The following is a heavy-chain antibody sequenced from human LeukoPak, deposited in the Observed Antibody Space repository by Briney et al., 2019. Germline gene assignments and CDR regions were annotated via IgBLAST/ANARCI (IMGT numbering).Heavy chain of an antibody. CDR3: ARLKFYDSTGYSPGYYMDV. CDR2: IYGSGIT. CDR1: GGSIISNY. J-gene: IGHJ6*03. V-gene: IGHV4-4*07. Sequence: PSETLSLTCTVSGGSIISNYWSWIRQSAGTGLERIGRIYGSGITDYNPSLKSRVTMSLDTSRKQFSLRLTSVTAADTAVYYCARLKFYDSTGYSPGYYMDVWGKGTTVSVFS. D-gene: IGHD3-22*01.